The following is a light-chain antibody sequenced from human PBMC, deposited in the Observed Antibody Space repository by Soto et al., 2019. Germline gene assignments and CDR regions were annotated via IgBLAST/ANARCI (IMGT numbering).Light chain of an antibody. CDR2: EVS. Sequence: QSALAQPASVSGSPGQSITISCTGTSSDVGSYNLVSWYQQHPGKAPKLMIYEVSKRPSGVSNRFSGSKSGNTASLTISGLQAEDEADYYCCSYAGSKVFGTGNKVTVL. CDR3: CSYAGSKV. V-gene: IGLV2-23*02. CDR1: SSDVGSYNL. J-gene: IGLJ1*01.